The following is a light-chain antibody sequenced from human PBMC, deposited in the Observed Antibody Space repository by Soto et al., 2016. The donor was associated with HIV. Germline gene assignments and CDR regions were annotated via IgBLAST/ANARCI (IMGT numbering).Light chain of an antibody. Sequence: SYELTQPPSVSVAPGKTARITCGGDNVGTQSVHWHQQRPGQAPVLVVFDDSDRPSGIPDRFSGSKSGNTATLTINRVDAGDEADYYCQVWDRRSDHVVFGGGTKAVRP. J-gene: IGLJ3*02. V-gene: IGLV3-21*03. CDR1: NVGTQS. CDR3: QVWDRRSDHVV. CDR2: DDS.